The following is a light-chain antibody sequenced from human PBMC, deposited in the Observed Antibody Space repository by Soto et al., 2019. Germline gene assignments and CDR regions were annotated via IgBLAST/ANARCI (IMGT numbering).Light chain of an antibody. V-gene: IGKV4-1*01. CDR2: WAS. CDR3: QQYLSIPRT. Sequence: DIVMTQSPDSLAVSLGERATINCKSSQSLLYSSNSKNYLAWYQRKSGQPPKLLIYWASTRESGVPDRFSGSGSGTDFTLTISSLQADDVAFYYCQQYLSIPRTFGQGTKVEIK. CDR1: QSLLYSSNSKNY. J-gene: IGKJ1*01.